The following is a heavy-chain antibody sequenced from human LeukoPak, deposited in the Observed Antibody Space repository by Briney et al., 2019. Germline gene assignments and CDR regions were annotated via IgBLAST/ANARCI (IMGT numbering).Heavy chain of an antibody. CDR3: ARAGHYYDSSGYPLGSLDY. CDR1: GGSISDYY. Sequence: SETLSLTCTVSGGSISDYYWSWIRQPAGKGLEWIGRIYTSGSTNYNPSLKNRVTMSIDTSKNQFSLKLSSVTAADTAVYYCARAGHYYDSSGYPLGSLDYWGQGTLVTVSS. D-gene: IGHD3-22*01. CDR2: IYTSGST. J-gene: IGHJ4*02. V-gene: IGHV4-4*07.